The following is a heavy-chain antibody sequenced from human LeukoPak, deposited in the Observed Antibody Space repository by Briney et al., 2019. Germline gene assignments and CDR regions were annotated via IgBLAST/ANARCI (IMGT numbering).Heavy chain of an antibody. V-gene: IGHV1-18*01. Sequence: ASVKVPCKASGYTFSTYGISWVRQAPGQGLEWMGWISAYNGNTNYAQELQGRVTLTTDTSTSTAYMELRNLRSDDTAVYYCARADQMATIYFDYWGQGTLVTVSS. CDR2: ISAYNGNT. D-gene: IGHD5-24*01. CDR1: GYTFSTYG. CDR3: ARADQMATIYFDY. J-gene: IGHJ4*02.